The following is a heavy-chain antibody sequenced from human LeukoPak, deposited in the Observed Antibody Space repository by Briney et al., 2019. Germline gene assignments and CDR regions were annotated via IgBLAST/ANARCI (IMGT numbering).Heavy chain of an antibody. Sequence: SETLSLTCAVYGGSFSGYYWSWIRQPPGKGLEWIGEINHSGSTNYNPSLKSRVTISVDTSKNQFSLKLSFVTAADKAVYYCARGGYDYVWGSYRPEFNYWGQRTLGTVSS. CDR2: INHSGST. V-gene: IGHV4-34*01. D-gene: IGHD3-16*02. CDR1: GGSFSGYY. J-gene: IGHJ4*01. CDR3: ARGGYDYVWGSYRPEFNY.